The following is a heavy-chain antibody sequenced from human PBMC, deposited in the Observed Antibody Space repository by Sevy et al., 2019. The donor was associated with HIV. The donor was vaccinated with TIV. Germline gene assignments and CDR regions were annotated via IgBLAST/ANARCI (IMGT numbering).Heavy chain of an antibody. CDR3: ANSWGRYDGSSWIYYYYDMDV. CDR2: ISSDGSDR. CDR1: GFIFSNYG. D-gene: IGHD6-13*01. V-gene: IGHV3-30*18. J-gene: IGHJ6*02. Sequence: PGGSLRLSCAASGFIFSNYGMHWVRQAPGKGLEWVAVISSDGSDRDYADSVKGRFTISRDNSKDTLDLQMNSLRADDTAVYYCANSWGRYDGSSWIYYYYDMDVWGQGTKVTVSS.